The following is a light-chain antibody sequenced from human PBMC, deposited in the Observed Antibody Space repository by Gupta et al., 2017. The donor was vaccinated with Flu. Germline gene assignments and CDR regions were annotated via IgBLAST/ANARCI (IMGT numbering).Light chain of an antibody. Sequence: PHTPHVSSAERDTLSGRASKSVGSTLPWSHETPGWAPRLLLSGAFTRAPGIPERFSAWGSGTXFTLTIXSITSEDLAVYYCQQYYRGPRTLGXGTKVEIK. V-gene: IGKV3-15*01. CDR2: GAF. CDR1: KSVGST. CDR3: QQYYRGPRT. J-gene: IGKJ1*01.